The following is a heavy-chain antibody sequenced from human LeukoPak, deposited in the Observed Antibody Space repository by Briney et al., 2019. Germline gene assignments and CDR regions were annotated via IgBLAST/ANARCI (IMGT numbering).Heavy chain of an antibody. Sequence: GGSLRLSCAASGFTFSNAWMSWVRQAPGKGREWVGRIKSKTEGGTTDYDAPVKGRFTISRDDSKNTLYLQMNSLKTEDTAVYYCTTARGYDILTGYLYYFDYWGRGTLVTVSS. J-gene: IGHJ4*02. CDR2: IKSKTEGGTT. D-gene: IGHD3-9*01. CDR3: TTARGYDILTGYLYYFDY. V-gene: IGHV3-15*01. CDR1: GFTFSNAW.